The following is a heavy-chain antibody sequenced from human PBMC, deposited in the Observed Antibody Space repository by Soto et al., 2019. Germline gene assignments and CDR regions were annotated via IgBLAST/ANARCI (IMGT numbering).Heavy chain of an antibody. CDR2: ISSDGINT. CDR1: GFDFSRHH. V-gene: IGHV3-30-3*01. D-gene: IGHD2-2*01. Sequence: GGSLGLSCAVSGFDFSRHHMHWVRQAPGKGLEWVAIISSDGINTNYADSVKGRFTISRDNSKNTVYLQMDSLRSEDTALYYCARDWTGYVSAYFPDYWGQGTVVTV. J-gene: IGHJ4*02. CDR3: ARDWTGYVSAYFPDY.